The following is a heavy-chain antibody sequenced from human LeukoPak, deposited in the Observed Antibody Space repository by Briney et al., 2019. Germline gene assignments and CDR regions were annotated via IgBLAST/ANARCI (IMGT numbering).Heavy chain of an antibody. CDR1: GGSFSGYY. J-gene: IGHJ4*02. Sequence: SETLSLTCAVYGGSFSGYYWSWIRQPPGKGLEWIGEINHSGSTNYNPSLKSRVTTSVDTSKNQFSLKLSSVTAADTAVYYCARDGFGTTVTRGHYFDYWGQGTLVTVSS. CDR2: INHSGST. V-gene: IGHV4-34*01. CDR3: ARDGFGTTVTRGHYFDY. D-gene: IGHD4-17*01.